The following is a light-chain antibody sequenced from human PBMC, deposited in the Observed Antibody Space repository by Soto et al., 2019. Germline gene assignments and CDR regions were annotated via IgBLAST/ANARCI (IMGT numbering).Light chain of an antibody. CDR2: GTF. V-gene: IGKV3-15*01. CDR3: QQYNNRPQT. CDR1: QSMTTK. J-gene: IGKJ1*01. Sequence: ERVGTQAKASVSVAPGEGVTLSCRARQSMTTKLAWYQQKPGQAPRLLIHGTFTRATGIPARFSGSGSWTELSLTISLLQSEDFAVHFSQQYNNRPQTFGQGTKVDI.